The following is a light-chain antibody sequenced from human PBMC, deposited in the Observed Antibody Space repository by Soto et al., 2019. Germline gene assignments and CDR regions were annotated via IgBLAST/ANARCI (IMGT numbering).Light chain of an antibody. CDR1: QNLSTW. V-gene: IGKV1-5*01. Sequence: DIQLTQSPSTLSASVGDRVTITCRASQNLSTWLAWYQQKPGKAPNLLIYDASSLQSGFPSRFSGSGSGTEFTLTISNLQPDDFATYYCQQYNSYSRYTFGQGTKLEIK. J-gene: IGKJ2*01. CDR3: QQYNSYSRYT. CDR2: DAS.